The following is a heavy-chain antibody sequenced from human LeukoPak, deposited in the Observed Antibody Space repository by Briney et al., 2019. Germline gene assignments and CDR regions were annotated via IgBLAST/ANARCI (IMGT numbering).Heavy chain of an antibody. Sequence: ASVKVSCKASGYTFTSYDINWVRQATGQGLEWMGWMNPNSGNTGYAQKFQGRVTITRNTSISTAYMELSSLRAEDTAVYYCAEEPRGSSSRPIYFDYWGQGTLVTVSS. V-gene: IGHV1-8*03. CDR3: AEEPRGSSSRPIYFDY. CDR2: MNPNSGNT. D-gene: IGHD6-13*01. J-gene: IGHJ4*02. CDR1: GYTFTSYD.